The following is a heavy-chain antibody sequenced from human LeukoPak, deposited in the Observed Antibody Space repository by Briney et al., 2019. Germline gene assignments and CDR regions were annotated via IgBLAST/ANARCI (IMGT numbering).Heavy chain of an antibody. CDR1: GYTFTSYG. CDR3: TINLPTNRRFQH. J-gene: IGHJ1*01. Sequence: ASVKVSCKASGYTFTSYGISWVRQAPGQGLEWMGWISAYDGNTNYAQKLQGRVTMTTDTSTSTAYMELRSLRSEDTAVYYCTINLPTNRRFQHWGQGTLVTVSS. V-gene: IGHV1-18*01. CDR2: ISAYDGNT. D-gene: IGHD1-14*01.